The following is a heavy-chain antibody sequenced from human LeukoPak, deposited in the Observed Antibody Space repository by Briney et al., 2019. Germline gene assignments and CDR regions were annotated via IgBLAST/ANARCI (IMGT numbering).Heavy chain of an antibody. CDR1: GGSISSYY. Sequence: PSETLSLTCTVSGGSISSYYWSWLRQPPGKGLEWIGYIYYSGSTNYNPSLKSRVTISVDTSKNQFSLKLSSVTAADTAVYYCASFGGVTDYWGQGTLVTVSS. CDR2: IYYSGST. J-gene: IGHJ4*02. D-gene: IGHD3-10*01. CDR3: ASFGGVTDY. V-gene: IGHV4-59*01.